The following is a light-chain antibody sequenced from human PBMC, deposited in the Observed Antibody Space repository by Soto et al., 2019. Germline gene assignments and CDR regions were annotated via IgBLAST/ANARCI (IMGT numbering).Light chain of an antibody. CDR1: KTSRNW. J-gene: IGKJ1*01. CDR3: QQYNTYST. Sequence: DIQMTQSPSTLSASVGDRVTITCRASKTSRNWLAWYQQKPGKAPKVMIYDASRIKTGVPSRLSGSGSGTQFTLTISSLQPDDFATYYCQQYNTYSTFGQGTKVDI. CDR2: DAS. V-gene: IGKV1-5*01.